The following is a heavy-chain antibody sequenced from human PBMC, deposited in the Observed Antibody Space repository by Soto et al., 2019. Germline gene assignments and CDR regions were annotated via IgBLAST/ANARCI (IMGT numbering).Heavy chain of an antibody. CDR3: ARDRYCSGGSCYHRRKYNWFDP. CDR1: GGTFSSYA. CDR2: IIPIFGIA. Sequence: QVQLVQSGAEVKKPGSSVKVSCKASGGTFSSYAISWVRQAPGQGLEWMGGIIPIFGIANYAQKFQGKVTITADESTSTAYMELSSLRSEDTAVYYCARDRYCSGGSCYHRRKYNWFDPWGQGTLVTVSS. V-gene: IGHV1-69*01. J-gene: IGHJ5*02. D-gene: IGHD2-15*01.